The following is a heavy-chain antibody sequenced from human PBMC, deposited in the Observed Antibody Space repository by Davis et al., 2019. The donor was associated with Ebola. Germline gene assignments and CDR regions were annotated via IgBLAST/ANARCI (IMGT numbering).Heavy chain of an antibody. D-gene: IGHD3-3*01. J-gene: IGHJ4*02. CDR2: IDPKTGAA. Sequence: ASVKVSCMASGGTFSSYAISWVRQAPGQGLEWMGWIDPKTGAANYARNFQGRVSMARDTSISTAYMDLSRLTSDDTAVYYCASRTGSNSDLDHWGQGTLVTVSP. V-gene: IGHV1-2*02. CDR1: GGTFSSYA. CDR3: ASRTGSNSDLDH.